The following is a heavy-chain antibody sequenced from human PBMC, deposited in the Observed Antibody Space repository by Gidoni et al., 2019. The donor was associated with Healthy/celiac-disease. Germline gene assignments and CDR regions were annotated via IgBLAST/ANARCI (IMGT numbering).Heavy chain of an antibody. CDR3: ARGASYDYVWGSYPQGNYYFDY. CDR2: ISSSSSYI. Sequence: EVQLVESGGGLVKPGGSLRLSWSASGFTFGSHSMNWVRQAPGKGLRWVSSISSSSSYIYYADSVKGRFTISKDNAKNSLYLQMNSLRAEDTAVYYCARGASYDYVWGSYPQGNYYFDYWGQGTLVTVSS. J-gene: IGHJ4*02. V-gene: IGHV3-21*01. CDR1: GFTFGSHS. D-gene: IGHD3-16*02.